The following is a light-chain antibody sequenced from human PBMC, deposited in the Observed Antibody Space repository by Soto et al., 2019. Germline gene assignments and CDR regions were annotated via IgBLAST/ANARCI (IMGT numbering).Light chain of an antibody. V-gene: IGKV3-15*01. Sequence: EIVMTQSPCTLSVYPGERATLSCRASQSVSINLAWYQQKPGQAPRLLIYDASTRATEIPARFSGSGSGTEFTLTISSLQSEDFGVFYCQQYHNWPPVSFGGGTKVDIK. CDR1: QSVSIN. CDR2: DAS. J-gene: IGKJ4*01. CDR3: QQYHNWPPVS.